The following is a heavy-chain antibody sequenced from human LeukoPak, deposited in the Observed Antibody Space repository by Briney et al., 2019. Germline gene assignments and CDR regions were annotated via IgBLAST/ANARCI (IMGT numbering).Heavy chain of an antibody. D-gene: IGHD6-13*01. CDR1: GFIFSDYW. V-gene: IGHV3-7*01. CDR3: ARDGTAAGLYFDL. CDR2: IKQDGGEK. Sequence: GGSLRLSCGVSGFIFSDYWMNWVRQAPGRGLEWVASIKQDGGEKSYVDSVKGRFTISRDNAKNSLYLQMSSLRAEDTAVYYCARDGTAAGLYFDLWGQGTPVTVSS. J-gene: IGHJ4*01.